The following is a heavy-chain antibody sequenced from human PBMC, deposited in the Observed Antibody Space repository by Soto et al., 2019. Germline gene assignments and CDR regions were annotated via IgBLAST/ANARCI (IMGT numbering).Heavy chain of an antibody. CDR3: AKPITIFAKTDAFDI. Sequence: PGGSLGLSCAASGFTSSSYAMSWVRQAPGKGLEWVSAISGSGGSTYYADSVKGRFTISRDNSKNTLYLQMNSLRAEDTAVYYCAKPITIFAKTDAFDIWGQGTMVTVSS. CDR2: ISGSGGST. D-gene: IGHD3-3*01. V-gene: IGHV3-23*01. J-gene: IGHJ3*02. CDR1: GFTSSSYA.